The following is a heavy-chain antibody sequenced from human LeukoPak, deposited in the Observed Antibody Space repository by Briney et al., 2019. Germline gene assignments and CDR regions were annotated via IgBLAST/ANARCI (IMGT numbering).Heavy chain of an antibody. D-gene: IGHD6-13*01. J-gene: IGHJ6*02. CDR2: INPNSGGT. CDR1: GYTFTGYY. Sequence: GASVKVSCKASGYTFTGYYMHWVRQAPGQGLEWMGWINPNSGGTNYAQKFQGRVTMTRDTSISTAYMELSRLRSDDTAVYYCARAPVAPWYIAAAGVYYYYGMDVWGQGTTVTVS. CDR3: ARAPVAPWYIAAAGVYYYYGMDV. V-gene: IGHV1-2*02.